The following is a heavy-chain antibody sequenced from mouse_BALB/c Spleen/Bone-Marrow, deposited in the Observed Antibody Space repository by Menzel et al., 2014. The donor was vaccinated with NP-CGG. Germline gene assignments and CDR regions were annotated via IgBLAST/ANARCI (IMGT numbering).Heavy chain of an antibody. Sequence: EVHLVESGGGLVQPGGSLKLSCAASGFTFNSNTMSWVRQTPEKRLEWVAYITNGGGATYYLDTVKGRFTISRDSAKNTLYLQMSSLKSEDTAMYYCARPRYPFYAMDSWGQGTSVIVSS. V-gene: IGHV5-12-2*01. CDR1: GFTFNSNT. D-gene: IGHD2-14*01. CDR3: ARPRYPFYAMDS. J-gene: IGHJ4*01. CDR2: ITNGGGAT.